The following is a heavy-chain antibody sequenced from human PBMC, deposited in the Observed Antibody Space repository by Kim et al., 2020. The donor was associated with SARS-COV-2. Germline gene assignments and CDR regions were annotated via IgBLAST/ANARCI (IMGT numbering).Heavy chain of an antibody. Sequence: GGSLRLSCVASGFIVSDNYMSWVRQAPGKGPEWVSVMYRDGSTYYADSVKGRFTISRDNSKNMLYLQMNSLRGEDTAVYYCARATTDSGWHNYFNNWGQGTLVTVSS. J-gene: IGHJ4*02. V-gene: IGHV3-53*01. CDR3: ARATTDSGWHNYFNN. CDR1: GFIVSDNY. D-gene: IGHD6-19*01. CDR2: MYRDGST.